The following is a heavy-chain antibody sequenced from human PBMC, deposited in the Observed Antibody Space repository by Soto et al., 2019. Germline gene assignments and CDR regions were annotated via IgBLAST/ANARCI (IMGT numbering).Heavy chain of an antibody. V-gene: IGHV3-48*01. Sequence: RGSLRLSCAASGFTFSSYSMNWVRQAPGKGLEWVSYISSSSSTIYYADSVKGRFTISRDNAKNSLYLQMNSLRAEDTAVYYCARGREYGDRDPDFDYWGQGTLVTVSS. D-gene: IGHD4-17*01. J-gene: IGHJ4*02. CDR3: ARGREYGDRDPDFDY. CDR1: GFTFSSYS. CDR2: ISSSSSTI.